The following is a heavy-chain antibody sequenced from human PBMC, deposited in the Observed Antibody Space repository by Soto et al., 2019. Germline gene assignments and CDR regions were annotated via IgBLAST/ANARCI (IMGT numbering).Heavy chain of an antibody. CDR2: INYRGAI. CDR3: AKELGGLYYFDT. CDR1: GVSVSNYF. D-gene: IGHD3-16*01. V-gene: IGHV4-59*02. J-gene: IGHJ4*02. Sequence: QVQLQESGPGLVKPSETLSLSCIVSGVSVSNYFWNWIRQSPGKGLEWIGNINYRGAINYNPSLKSRATMSLDTSKNRVSLKLGSVTAADTAVYYCAKELGGLYYFDTWGQGTLVTVSS.